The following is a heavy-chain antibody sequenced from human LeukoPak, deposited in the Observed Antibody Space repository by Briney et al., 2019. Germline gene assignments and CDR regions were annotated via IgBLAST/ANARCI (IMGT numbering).Heavy chain of an antibody. Sequence: SETLSLTCTVSGGSISTYYWSWIRQPPGKGLEWIGYIYYSGSTNYNPSLKSRVTISLDTSKNQFSLKLNSVTAADTVMYYCARSFSPNYYDLLDYWGQGTLVTVSS. D-gene: IGHD3-22*01. CDR1: GGSISTYY. CDR3: ARSFSPNYYDLLDY. J-gene: IGHJ4*02. CDR2: IYYSGST. V-gene: IGHV4-59*01.